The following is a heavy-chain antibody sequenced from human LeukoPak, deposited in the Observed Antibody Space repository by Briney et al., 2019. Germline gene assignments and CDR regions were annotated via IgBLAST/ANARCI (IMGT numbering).Heavy chain of an antibody. Sequence: GGSLRLSCAASGFTFSSYGMHWVRQAPGKGLVWVSRINTDGSSTSYADSVKGRLTISRDNAKNTLYLQMNSLRAEDTAVYYCAMGSPDEPLDYWGQGTLVTVSS. J-gene: IGHJ4*02. CDR2: INTDGSST. CDR1: GFTFSSYG. D-gene: IGHD1-26*01. V-gene: IGHV3-74*01. CDR3: AMGSPDEPLDY.